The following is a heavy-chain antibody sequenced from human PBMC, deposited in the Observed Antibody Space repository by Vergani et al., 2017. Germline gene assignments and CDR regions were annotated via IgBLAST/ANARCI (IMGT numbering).Heavy chain of an antibody. Sequence: EVQLVQSGAEVTKPGESLKISCQGSRYTFSNYWIGWVPQTPGKGLEWLRTLYPDDSDARYSPSFQGQVTIPANKPSNTAYLPWSSLTAADSAMYYCVRCRAVGRSWVGDYWGQGTLVSVSS. CDR2: LYPDDSDA. V-gene: IGHV5-51*01. CDR1: RYTFSNYW. D-gene: IGHD2-15*01. J-gene: IGHJ4*02. CDR3: VRCRAVGRSWVGDY.